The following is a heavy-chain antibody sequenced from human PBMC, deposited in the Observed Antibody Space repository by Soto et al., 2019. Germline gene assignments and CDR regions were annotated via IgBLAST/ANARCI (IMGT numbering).Heavy chain of an antibody. CDR3: ARAPADGTPGVRYFDY. CDR1: GFTVSSNY. Sequence: GGSLRLSCAASGFTVSSNYMSWVRQAPGKGLEWVSVIYSGGSTYYADSVKGRFTISRDNSKNTLYLQMNSLRAEDTAVYYCARAPADGTPGVRYFDYWGQGTLVTVSS. V-gene: IGHV3-53*01. D-gene: IGHD6-13*01. J-gene: IGHJ4*02. CDR2: IYSGGST.